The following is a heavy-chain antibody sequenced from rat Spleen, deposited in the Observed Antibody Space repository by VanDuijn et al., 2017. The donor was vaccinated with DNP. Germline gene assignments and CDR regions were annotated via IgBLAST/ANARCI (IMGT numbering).Heavy chain of an antibody. J-gene: IGHJ2*01. CDR3: ARPDY. CDR2: IDYDGSST. CDR1: GFTFSDYN. Sequence: EVQLVESGGGLVPPGNSLKLSCAASGFTFSDYNMAWVRQAPKSGLEWVATIDYDGSSTDYRDSVKGRFTISRDNAKSTLYLQMDSLRSEDTATYYCARPDYWGQGVMVTVSS. V-gene: IGHV5S10*01.